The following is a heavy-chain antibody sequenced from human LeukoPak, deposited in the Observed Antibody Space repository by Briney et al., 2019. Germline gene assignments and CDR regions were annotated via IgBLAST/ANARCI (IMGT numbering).Heavy chain of an antibody. J-gene: IGHJ6*03. CDR3: AKGDSRRLLPTQAYYYMDV. Sequence: GGSLRLSCAASGFTFSSYAMSWVRQAPGKGLEWVSAISGSGGSTYYVDSVKGRFTISRDNSKNTLYLQMNSLRAEDTAVYYCAKGDSRRLLPTQAYYYMDVWGKGTTVTVSS. CDR1: GFTFSSYA. V-gene: IGHV3-23*01. CDR2: ISGSGGST. D-gene: IGHD3-22*01.